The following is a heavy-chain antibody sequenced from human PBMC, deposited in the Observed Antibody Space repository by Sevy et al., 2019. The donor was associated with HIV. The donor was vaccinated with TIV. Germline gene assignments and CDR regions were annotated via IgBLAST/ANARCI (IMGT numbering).Heavy chain of an antibody. J-gene: IGHJ4*02. V-gene: IGHV3-23*01. CDR2: ISGSGGST. CDR1: GFTFSSYA. CDR3: AKDGYSGSYRPNYFDY. D-gene: IGHD1-26*01. Sequence: GGSLRLSCAASGFTFSSYAMSWVRQAPGKGLEWVSAISGSGGSTYYADSVKGRFTISRDNSKNTLYLQMNSPRAEDTAVYYCAKDGYSGSYRPNYFDYWGQGTLVTVSS.